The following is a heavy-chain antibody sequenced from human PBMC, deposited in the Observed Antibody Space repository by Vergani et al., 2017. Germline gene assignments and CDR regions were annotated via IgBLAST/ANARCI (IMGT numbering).Heavy chain of an antibody. Sequence: QLQLQESGPGLVKPSATLSLTCSVSGASIRSSNYYWGWIRQPPGKGLGWIASIYYSGSTYYNPSLKSRVPISVDTSKNQFSLKLRSVTAADTAVYFCARHSTVEWLVKLGWIDPWGQGILVTVSS. CDR1: GASIRSSNYY. J-gene: IGHJ5*02. CDR3: ARHSTVEWLVKLGWIDP. CDR2: IYYSGST. D-gene: IGHD6-19*01. V-gene: IGHV4-39*01.